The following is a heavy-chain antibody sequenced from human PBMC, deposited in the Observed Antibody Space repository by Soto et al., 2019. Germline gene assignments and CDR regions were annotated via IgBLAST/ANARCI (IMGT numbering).Heavy chain of an antibody. CDR2: IYYSGST. CDR1: GGSISTYY. J-gene: IGHJ5*02. Sequence: SETLSLTCTVSGGSISTYYWGWIRQPPGKGLEWIGYIYYSGSTNYNPSLRSRVTISVDTSKNQFSLKLSSVTAADTAVYYCARDLSGSYQLNWFDPWGQGTQVTVSS. CDR3: ARDLSGSYQLNWFDP. D-gene: IGHD1-26*01. V-gene: IGHV4-59*01.